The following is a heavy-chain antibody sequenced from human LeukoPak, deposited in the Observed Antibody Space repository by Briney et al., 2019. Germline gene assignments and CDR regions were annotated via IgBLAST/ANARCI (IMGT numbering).Heavy chain of an antibody. CDR3: AREVSSWYDFYYYYYMDV. J-gene: IGHJ6*03. D-gene: IGHD6-13*01. V-gene: IGHV3-48*01. CDR1: GFTFSSYE. Sequence: GGSLRLSCAASGFTFSSYEMNWVRQAPGKGLEWVSYISSSSSTIYYADSVKGRFTISRDNAKNSLYLQMNSLRAEDTAVYYCAREVSSWYDFYYYYYMDVWGKGTTVTVSS. CDR2: ISSSSSTI.